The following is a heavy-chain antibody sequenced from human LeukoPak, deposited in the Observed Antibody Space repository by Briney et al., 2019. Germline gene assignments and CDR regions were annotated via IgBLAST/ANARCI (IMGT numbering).Heavy chain of an antibody. Sequence: GASVKVSYTASGYTFTDHPMHWVRQAPGHGLEWMGWISAYNGNTNYAQKLQGRVTMTTDTSTSTAYMELRSLRSDDTAVYYCARIGIVVVPAAMGEDFDYWGQGTLVTVSS. J-gene: IGHJ4*02. CDR2: ISAYNGNT. CDR3: ARIGIVVVPAAMGEDFDY. CDR1: GYTFTDHP. D-gene: IGHD2-2*01. V-gene: IGHV1-18*04.